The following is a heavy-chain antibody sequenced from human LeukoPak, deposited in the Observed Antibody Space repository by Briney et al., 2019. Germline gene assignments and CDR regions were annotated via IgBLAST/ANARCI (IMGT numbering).Heavy chain of an antibody. CDR3: ARGPPYCGGDCHFFDY. J-gene: IGHJ4*02. D-gene: IGHD2-21*02. Sequence: ASVKASCKASGYTFTSYDINWVRQATGQGLEWMGWMNPNSGNTGYAQKFQGRVTMTRNTSISTAYMELSSLRSEDTAVYYCARGPPYCGGDCHFFDYWGQGTLVTASS. CDR2: MNPNSGNT. V-gene: IGHV1-8*01. CDR1: GYTFTSYD.